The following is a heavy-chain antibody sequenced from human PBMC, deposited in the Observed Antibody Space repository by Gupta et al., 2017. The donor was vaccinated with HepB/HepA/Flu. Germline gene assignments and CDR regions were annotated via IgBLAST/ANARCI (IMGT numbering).Heavy chain of an antibody. J-gene: IGHJ5*02. Sequence: QLHLQESGPKLEKPSGTLSLTCTFSGGSITSSRYYWGWIRQPPGKGLEWIGSVYYSGSSYYNPSLKSRVTISVDTSKNQFSLKLTSVTAADTAVYYCARVEGGWFEPWGQGTLGTVSS. V-gene: IGHV4-39*01. CDR2: VYYSGSS. CDR1: GGSITSSRYY. CDR3: ARVEGGWFEP.